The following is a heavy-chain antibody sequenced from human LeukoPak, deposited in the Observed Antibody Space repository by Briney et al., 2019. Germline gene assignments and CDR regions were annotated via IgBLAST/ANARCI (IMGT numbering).Heavy chain of an antibody. CDR3: ARRAYYYGSGSYSDY. CDR1: GYSFTNYW. J-gene: IGHJ4*02. Sequence: GESLKISCKGSGYSFTNYWIGWVRQMPGKGLEWMGIIYPGDSDTRYSPSFQGQVTISADKSISTAYLQWSSLKASDTAMYYCARRAYYYGSGSYSDYWGQGTLVTVSS. CDR2: IYPGDSDT. V-gene: IGHV5-51*01. D-gene: IGHD3-10*01.